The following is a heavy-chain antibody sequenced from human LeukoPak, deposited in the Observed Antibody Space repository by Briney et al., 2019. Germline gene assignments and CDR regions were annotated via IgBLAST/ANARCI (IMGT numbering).Heavy chain of an antibody. D-gene: IGHD1-1*01. CDR3: ARADGWGMVGTTGRFDY. CDR1: GGSVSSGSYY. V-gene: IGHV4-39*07. CDR2: VYHSGST. Sequence: SETLSLTCTVSGGSVSSGSYYWSWIRQPPGKGLEWIASVYHSGSTYYNPTLQSRVTTSVDTSKNQLSLKLRSVTAADTAVYYCARADGWGMVGTTGRFDYWGQGTLVTVSS. J-gene: IGHJ4*02.